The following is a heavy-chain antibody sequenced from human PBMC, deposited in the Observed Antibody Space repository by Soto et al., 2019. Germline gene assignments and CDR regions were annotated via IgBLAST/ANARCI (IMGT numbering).Heavy chain of an antibody. CDR2: IYHSGST. Sequence: PSETLSLTCAVSGGSISSGGYSWSWIRQPPGKGLECIGYIYHSGSTYYNPSLKSRVTISVDRSENQLSLKLSSVTAADTAVYYCARGTTTVTTFDYWGQGTLVTVSS. CDR3: ARGTTTVTTFDY. J-gene: IGHJ4*02. D-gene: IGHD4-17*01. CDR1: GGSISSGGYS. V-gene: IGHV4-30-2*01.